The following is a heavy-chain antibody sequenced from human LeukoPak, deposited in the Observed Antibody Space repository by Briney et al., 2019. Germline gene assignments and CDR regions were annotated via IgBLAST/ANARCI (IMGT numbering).Heavy chain of an antibody. D-gene: IGHD3-3*01. V-gene: IGHV5-51*01. Sequence: GESLKISCNGSHYTFTNYWIGWVRQVPGRGLEWMGIIYPIDSDTKYSPSFQGQVTISADRSINTAYLQWSSLQASDTGIYYCAGRRISLFGFFLGSGTFDLWGQGTLVTVSS. CDR3: AGRRISLFGFFLGSGTFDL. CDR1: HYTFTNYW. CDR2: IYPIDSDT. J-gene: IGHJ3*01.